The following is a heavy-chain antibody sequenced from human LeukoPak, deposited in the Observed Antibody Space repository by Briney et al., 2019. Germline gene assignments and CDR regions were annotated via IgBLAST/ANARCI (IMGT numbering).Heavy chain of an antibody. Sequence: GGSLRLSCAASGFTFSSYAMSWVRQAPGKGLEWVSAISGSGGSTYYADSVKGRFTISRDNSKNTLYLQMNSLRAEDTAVYYCAKDQTMVRGVIPHYYYMDVWGKGTTVTVSS. CDR1: GFTFSSYA. J-gene: IGHJ6*03. V-gene: IGHV3-23*01. D-gene: IGHD3-10*01. CDR3: AKDQTMVRGVIPHYYYMDV. CDR2: ISGSGGST.